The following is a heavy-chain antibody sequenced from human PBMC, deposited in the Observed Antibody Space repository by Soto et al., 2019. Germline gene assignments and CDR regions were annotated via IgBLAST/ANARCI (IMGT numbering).Heavy chain of an antibody. CDR2: ISGSGGST. V-gene: IGHV3-23*01. J-gene: IGHJ3*02. Sequence: PGGSLRLSCAASGFTFSSYAMSWVRQAPGKGLEWVSAISGSGGSTYYADSVKGRSTISRDNSKNTLYLQMNSLRAEDTAVYYCAKDGWELPDAFDIWGQGTMVTVSS. D-gene: IGHD1-26*01. CDR1: GFTFSSYA. CDR3: AKDGWELPDAFDI.